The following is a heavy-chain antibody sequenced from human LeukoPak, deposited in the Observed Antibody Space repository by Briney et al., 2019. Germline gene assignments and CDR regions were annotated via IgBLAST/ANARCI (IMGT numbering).Heavy chain of an antibody. CDR3: AKDRRWDLLQDY. V-gene: IGHV3-23*01. J-gene: IGHJ4*02. CDR2: LRGSGGST. CDR1: GFTFSSYA. D-gene: IGHD1-26*01. Sequence: GSLRLSSAASGFTFSSYAMSLVRQAPGKGLQWVSALRGSGGSTYYPDSVEVRFTLSRDNAKNTLYLQMSSLRAEDTAVYYCAKDRRWDLLQDYWCQGTLVTVSS.